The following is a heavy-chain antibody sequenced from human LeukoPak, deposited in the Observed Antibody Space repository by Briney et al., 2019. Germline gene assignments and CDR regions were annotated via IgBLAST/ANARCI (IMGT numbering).Heavy chain of an antibody. Sequence: SETLSLTCTVSGGSFSRSYWSWIRQPPGKRLEWIGYVFYSGTTNYNPSLKSRVTISVDTSKNQFSLKLSSVTAADTAVYYCARVRTIFGVAPDYWGQGTLVTVSS. CDR3: ARVRTIFGVAPDY. J-gene: IGHJ4*02. CDR1: GGSFSRSY. D-gene: IGHD3-3*01. CDR2: VFYSGTT. V-gene: IGHV4-59*01.